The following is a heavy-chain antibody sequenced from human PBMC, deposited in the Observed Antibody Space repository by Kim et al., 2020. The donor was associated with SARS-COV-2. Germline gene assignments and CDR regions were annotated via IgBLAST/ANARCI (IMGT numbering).Heavy chain of an antibody. CDR1: GGSISSYY. CDR3: ARLGSSSGWLPFQH. V-gene: IGHV4-59*08. CDR2: IYYSGST. Sequence: SETLSLTCTVSGGSISSYYWSWIRQPPGKGLEWIGYIYYSGSTNYNPSLKSRVTISVDTSKNQFSLKLSSVTAAYTAVYYCARLGSSSGWLPFQHWGQGTLVTVSS. D-gene: IGHD6-19*01. J-gene: IGHJ1*01.